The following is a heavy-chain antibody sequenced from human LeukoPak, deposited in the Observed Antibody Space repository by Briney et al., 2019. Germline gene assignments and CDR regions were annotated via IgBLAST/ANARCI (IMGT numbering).Heavy chain of an antibody. Sequence: SETLSLTCTVSGGSISSSSYYWGWIRQPPGKGLEWIGSIYYSGSTYYNPSLKSRVTISVDTSKNQFSLKLSSVTAADTAVYYCARRAGEVYTTPLDPWGQGTLVTVSS. CDR3: ARRAGEVYTTPLDP. CDR2: IYYSGST. D-gene: IGHD7-27*01. J-gene: IGHJ5*02. V-gene: IGHV4-39*01. CDR1: GGSISSSSYY.